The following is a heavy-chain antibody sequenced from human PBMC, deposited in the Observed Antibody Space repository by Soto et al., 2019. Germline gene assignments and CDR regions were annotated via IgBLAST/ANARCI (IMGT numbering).Heavy chain of an antibody. CDR2: INQDATRQ. V-gene: IGHV3-7*03. CDR3: AKVGLFDGNKPITFEF. CDR1: GFSFSSYW. D-gene: IGHD3-10*01. Sequence: GGSLRLSCAASGFSFSSYWMSWVRQAPGRGLEWVANINQDATRQSYVDSVEGRFSMSRDNSKKSLCLQMNSLRVEDTAVYYCAKVGLFDGNKPITFEFWGQGTLVTVSS. J-gene: IGHJ4*02.